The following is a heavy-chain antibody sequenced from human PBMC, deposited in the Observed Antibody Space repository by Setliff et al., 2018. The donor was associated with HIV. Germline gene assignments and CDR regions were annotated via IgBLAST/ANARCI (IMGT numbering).Heavy chain of an antibody. V-gene: IGHV1-3*01. CDR2: INPDNGDT. CDR3: ARAERGFSSSVWYNH. J-gene: IGHJ4*02. CDR1: GYTFTSYA. D-gene: IGHD6-19*01. Sequence: GASVKVSCKASGYTFTSYAMHWVRQAPGQRLEWMGWINPDNGDTKYSQKFQGRVTITSDTSASTAYMELSSLRSEDTAVYYCARAERGFSSSVWYNHWGQGTLVTVSS.